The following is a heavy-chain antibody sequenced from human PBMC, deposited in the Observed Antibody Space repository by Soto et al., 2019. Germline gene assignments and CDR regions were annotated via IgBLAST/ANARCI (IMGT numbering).Heavy chain of an antibody. D-gene: IGHD6-19*01. CDR2: IYPGDSDT. CDR3: ARSRRGAYSSGWYSPSGYYNYGIDV. CDR1: GYKVSTWHNFNSYW. Sequence: GESLKISCMGSGYKVSTWHNFNSYWIAWVRQMPGKGLEWMGIIYPGDSDTKYSPSLQGQVTISADTSISTAYLQWTSLKASDTAMYYCARSRRGAYSSGWYSPSGYYNYGIDVWGQGTKVTVSS. J-gene: IGHJ6*02. V-gene: IGHV5-51*01.